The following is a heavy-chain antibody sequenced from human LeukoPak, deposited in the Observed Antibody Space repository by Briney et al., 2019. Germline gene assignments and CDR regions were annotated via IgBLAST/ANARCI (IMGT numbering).Heavy chain of an antibody. Sequence: GGSLRLSCAASGFTFSSLWMHWVRQAPGKGLVWVSRINSDGSSTTYADSVKGRFTISRDNSQNTLYLQMNSLRAEDTAVYYCAREGRGYSYAFEYWGQGTLVTVSS. CDR1: GFTFSSLW. D-gene: IGHD5-18*01. V-gene: IGHV3-74*01. CDR3: AREGRGYSYAFEY. CDR2: INSDGSST. J-gene: IGHJ4*02.